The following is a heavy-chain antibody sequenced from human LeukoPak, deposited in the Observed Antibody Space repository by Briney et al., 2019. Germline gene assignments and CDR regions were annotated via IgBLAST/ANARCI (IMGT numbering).Heavy chain of an antibody. V-gene: IGHV4-34*01. CDR1: GGSFSGYY. D-gene: IGHD3-22*01. CDR2: INHSGST. Sequence: SETLSLTCAVYGGSFSGYYWSWLRQPPGKGLEWIGEINHSGSTNYNPSLKSRVTISVDTSKNQFSLKLSSVTAADTAVYYCARGYYYDSSGPFDYWGQGTLVTVSS. J-gene: IGHJ4*02. CDR3: ARGYYYDSSGPFDY.